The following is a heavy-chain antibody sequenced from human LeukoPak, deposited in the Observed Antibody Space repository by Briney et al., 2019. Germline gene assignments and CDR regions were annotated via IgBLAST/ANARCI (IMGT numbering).Heavy chain of an antibody. CDR3: ASVNGDGAEYFQH. Sequence: GGSLRLSCAASGFTVSSNYMSWVRQAPGKGLEWVSVIYSGSSTYYADSVKGRFTTPRDISKNTLYLQMNSLRAEDTAVYYCASVNGDGAEYFQHWGQGTLVTVSS. J-gene: IGHJ1*01. CDR2: IYSGSST. CDR1: GFTVSSNY. V-gene: IGHV3-53*01. D-gene: IGHD2-21*01.